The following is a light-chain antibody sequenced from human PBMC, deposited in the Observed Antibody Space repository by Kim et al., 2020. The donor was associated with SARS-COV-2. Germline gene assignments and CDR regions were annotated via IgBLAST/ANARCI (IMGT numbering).Light chain of an antibody. J-gene: IGLJ3*02. CDR3: SSYTSSSTYWV. CDR1: SSDVGGYNY. Sequence: LTQPASVSGSPGQSITISCTGTSSDVGGYNYVSWYQQHPGKAPKLMIYDVSKRPSGVSNRFSGSKSGNTASLTISGLQAEDEADYYCSSYTSSSTYWVFGGGTQLT. CDR2: DVS. V-gene: IGLV2-14*01.